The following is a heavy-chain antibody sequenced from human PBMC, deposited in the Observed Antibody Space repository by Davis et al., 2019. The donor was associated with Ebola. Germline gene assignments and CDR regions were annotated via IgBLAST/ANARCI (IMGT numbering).Heavy chain of an antibody. J-gene: IGHJ2*01. CDR2: IYRDGSEN. D-gene: IGHD4-17*01. Sequence: GESLKISCAASGFTFDSFCMSWVRQAPGKGLEWVANIYRDGSENYYVDSVKGRFTVSRDNTKNSLYLQMNSLRAEDSAMYYCVRHVYGDFWYFDLWGRGTRVTVSS. V-gene: IGHV3-7*03. CDR3: VRHVYGDFWYFDL. CDR1: GFTFDSFC.